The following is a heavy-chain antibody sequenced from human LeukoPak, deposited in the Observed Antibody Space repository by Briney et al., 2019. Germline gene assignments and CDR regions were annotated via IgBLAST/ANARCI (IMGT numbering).Heavy chain of an antibody. D-gene: IGHD3-22*01. CDR2: INPRGGDT. CDR1: GYTFTSYY. V-gene: IGHV1-46*01. J-gene: IGHJ4*02. Sequence: GASVKVSCKASGYTFTSYYITWVRQAPGQGLEWMGIINPRGGDTNYAQKFQGRVTTTSDTSTNTVYMELSSLRSEDTAIYYCASSYDRSGYYYPDFWGQGTLVTVSS. CDR3: ASSYDRSGYYYPDF.